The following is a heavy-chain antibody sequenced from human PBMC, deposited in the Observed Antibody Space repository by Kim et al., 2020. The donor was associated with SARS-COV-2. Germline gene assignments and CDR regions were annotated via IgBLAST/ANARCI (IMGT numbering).Heavy chain of an antibody. V-gene: IGHV4-31*02. CDR2: IYYRGST. Sequence: GLERIGSIYYRGSTYYNPSLKSRVTMSVDTSKNQFSLKLSSVTAADTAVYYCARATMITFGGVIDHFDYWGQGTLVTVSS. J-gene: IGHJ4*02. D-gene: IGHD3-16*02. CDR3: ARATMITFGGVIDHFDY.